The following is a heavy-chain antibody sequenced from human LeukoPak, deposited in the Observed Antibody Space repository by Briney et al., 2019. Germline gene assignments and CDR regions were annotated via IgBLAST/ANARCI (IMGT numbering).Heavy chain of an antibody. D-gene: IGHD3-9*01. CDR2: ISGSGGST. CDR1: GFTFSSYG. CDR3: AKDVLRYFDWLLPRARYFDY. V-gene: IGHV3-23*01. Sequence: GGTLRLSCAASGFTFSSYGMSWVRQAPGKGLEWVSAISGSGGSTYYADSVKGRFTISRDNSKNTLYLQMNSLRAEDTAVYYCAKDVLRYFDWLLPRARYFDYWGQGTLVTVSS. J-gene: IGHJ4*02.